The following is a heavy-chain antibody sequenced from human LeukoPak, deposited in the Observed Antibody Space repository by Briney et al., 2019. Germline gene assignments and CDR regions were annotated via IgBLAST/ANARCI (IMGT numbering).Heavy chain of an antibody. V-gene: IGHV4-34*01. CDR2: INHSGST. CDR3: ARDGVDILTGYLDWFDP. CDR1: GGSFSGYY. Sequence: SETLSLTCAVYGGSFSGYYWSWIRQPPGKGLEWIGEINHSGSTNYNPSLKSRVTISVDTSKNQFSLKLSSVTAADTAVYYCARDGVDILTGYLDWFDPWGQGTLVTVSS. D-gene: IGHD3-9*01. J-gene: IGHJ5*02.